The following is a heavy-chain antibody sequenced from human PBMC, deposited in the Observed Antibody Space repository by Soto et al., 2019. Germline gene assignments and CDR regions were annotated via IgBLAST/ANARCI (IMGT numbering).Heavy chain of an antibody. D-gene: IGHD6-19*01. CDR2: ISYDGSNK. CDR1: GFTFSSYG. V-gene: IGHV3-30*18. J-gene: IGHJ6*02. Sequence: QVQLVESGGGVVQPGRSLRLSCAASGFTFSSYGMHWVRQAPGKGLEWVAVISYDGSNKYYADSVKGRFTISRDNSKNTRYLQMNSLRAEDTAVYYCAKVGSYSSGWYMGDYYYGMDVWGQGTTVTVSS. CDR3: AKVGSYSSGWYMGDYYYGMDV.